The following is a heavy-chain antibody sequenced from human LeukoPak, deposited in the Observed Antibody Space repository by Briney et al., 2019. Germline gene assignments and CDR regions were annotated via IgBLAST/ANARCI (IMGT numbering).Heavy chain of an antibody. D-gene: IGHD3-22*01. V-gene: IGHV1-46*01. CDR2: INPSGGST. CDR1: GYTFTSYY. J-gene: IGHJ3*02. CDR3: ASLTTAEAFDI. Sequence: GASVKVSCKASGYTFTSYYMHWVRQAPGQGLEWMGIINPSGGSTSYAQKFQGRVTMTRDMSTSTDYMELSSLRSSDTAVYYCASLTTAEAFDIWGQGTMVTVSS.